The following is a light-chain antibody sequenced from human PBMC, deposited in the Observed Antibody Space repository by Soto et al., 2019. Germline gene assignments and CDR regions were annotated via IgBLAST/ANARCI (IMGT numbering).Light chain of an antibody. Sequence: EIVMTQSPATLSLSPGETATLSCKTSQGISRYLAWYQQRPGQAPRLLIYDASTRATGVPARFSGNGSRTDFTLTIARLEPEDFAVYYCQQRSYWRFGGGTRVQIK. CDR3: QQRSYWR. V-gene: IGKV3D-11*01. CDR2: DAS. J-gene: IGKJ4*01. CDR1: QGISRY.